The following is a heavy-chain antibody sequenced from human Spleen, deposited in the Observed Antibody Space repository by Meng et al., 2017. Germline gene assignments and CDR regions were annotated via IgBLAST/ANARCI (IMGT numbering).Heavy chain of an antibody. Sequence: QGQLQESGPGLVKPSQTLSLTCTVSGGSISSGGYYWSWIRQHPGKGLEWIGYIYYSGSTYYNPSLKSRVTISVDTSKNQFSLKLSSVTAADTAVYYCARGSTTTGAGWFDPRGQGTLVTVSS. CDR3: ARGSTTTGAGWFDP. CDR1: GGSISSGGYY. J-gene: IGHJ5*02. CDR2: IYYSGST. V-gene: IGHV4-31*03. D-gene: IGHD1-1*01.